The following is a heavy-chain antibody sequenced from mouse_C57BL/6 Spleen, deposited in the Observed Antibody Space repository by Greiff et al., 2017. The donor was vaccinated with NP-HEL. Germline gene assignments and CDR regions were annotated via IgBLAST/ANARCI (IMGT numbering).Heavy chain of an antibody. CDR1: GFSLTSYA. V-gene: IGHV2-9-1*01. Sequence: VKLVESGPGLVAPSQSLSITCTVSGFSLTSYAISWVRQPPGKGLEWLGVIWTGGGTNYNSALKSRLSISKDNSKSQVFLKMNSLQTDDTARYYCARDTLYDGYYNYAMDYWGQGTSVTVSS. CDR3: ARDTLYDGYYNYAMDY. CDR2: IWTGGGT. D-gene: IGHD2-3*01. J-gene: IGHJ4*01.